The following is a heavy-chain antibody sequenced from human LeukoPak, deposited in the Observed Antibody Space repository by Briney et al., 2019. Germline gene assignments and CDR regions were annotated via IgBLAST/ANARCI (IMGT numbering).Heavy chain of an antibody. D-gene: IGHD6-19*01. CDR1: GGSISSSNW. J-gene: IGHJ4*02. CDR2: IYHSGST. CDR3: ARARGYSSGSLTRFFDY. V-gene: IGHV4-4*02. Sequence: SETLSLTCAVSGGSISSSNWWSWVRQPPGKGLEWIGEIYHSGSTNHNPSLKSRVTISVDKSKNQFSLKLSSVTAADTAVYYCARARGYSSGSLTRFFDYWGQGTLVTVSS.